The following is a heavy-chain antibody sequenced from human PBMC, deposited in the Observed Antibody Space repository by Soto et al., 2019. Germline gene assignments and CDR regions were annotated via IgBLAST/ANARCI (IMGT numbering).Heavy chain of an antibody. CDR3: AKGSTAMTYFDY. J-gene: IGHJ4*02. V-gene: IGHV3-30*18. Sequence: QEQPVESGGGVVQPGRSLRLSCAASGFTFSSYGMHWVRQAPGKGLEWVAVISYDGSNKYYVDSVKGRFTISRDNSKNTLYLQMNSLRAEDTAVYYCAKGSTAMTYFDYWGQGTLVTVSS. CDR2: ISYDGSNK. D-gene: IGHD5-18*01. CDR1: GFTFSSYG.